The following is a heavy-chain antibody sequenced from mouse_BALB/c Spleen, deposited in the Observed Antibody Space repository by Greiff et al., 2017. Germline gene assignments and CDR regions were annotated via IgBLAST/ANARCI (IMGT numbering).Heavy chain of an antibody. Sequence: DVKLVESGGGLVQPGGSLRLSCATSGFTFTDYYMSWVRQPPGKALEWLGFIRNKANGYTTEYSASVKGRFTISRDNSQSILYLQMNTLRAEDSATYYCAREGAYEYDGYYFDYWGQGTTLTVSS. J-gene: IGHJ2*01. V-gene: IGHV7-3*02. CDR3: AREGAYEYDGYYFDY. CDR1: GFTFTDYY. D-gene: IGHD2-4*01. CDR2: IRNKANGYTT.